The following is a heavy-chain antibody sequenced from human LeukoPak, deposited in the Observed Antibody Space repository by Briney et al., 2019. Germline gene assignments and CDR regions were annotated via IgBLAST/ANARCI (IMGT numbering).Heavy chain of an antibody. CDR2: IYYSGTT. Sequence: AETQSLTCSVSGGSISSTSYYWGWIRQPGGKGLEWIGSIYYSGTTYYSPSLNIRVTISVHTSKTQFSLKLSSVTAADTAVYYCARQQCNGGSCYSRAIWFDPWGQGALVTVSS. D-gene: IGHD2-15*01. V-gene: IGHV4-39*01. J-gene: IGHJ5*02. CDR3: ARQQCNGGSCYSRAIWFDP. CDR1: GGSISSTSYY.